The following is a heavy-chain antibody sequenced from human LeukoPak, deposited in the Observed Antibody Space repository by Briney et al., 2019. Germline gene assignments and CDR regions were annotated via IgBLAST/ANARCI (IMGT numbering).Heavy chain of an antibody. CDR2: SNPSGGSK. D-gene: IGHD6-13*01. CDR1: GYTFTGYY. CDR3: ARVPQYSSSWYRRMYNWFDP. Sequence: GASVTVSFMASGYTFTGYYMHWVRQAPGQGRAWMGISNPSGGSKSYPQKFQGRVTITRDMSTSAVCMELSSLRSEDTAVYYCARVPQYSSSWYRRMYNWFDPWGQGTLVTVSS. V-gene: IGHV1-46*01. J-gene: IGHJ5*02.